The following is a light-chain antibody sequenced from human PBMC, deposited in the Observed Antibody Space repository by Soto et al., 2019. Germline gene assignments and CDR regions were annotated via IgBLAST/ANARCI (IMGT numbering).Light chain of an antibody. J-gene: IGKJ1*01. CDR1: QTISSW. V-gene: IGKV1-5*03. CDR2: KAS. Sequence: PATLSGSVGDRVTITCRASQTISSWLAWYQQKPGKAPKLLIYKASTLKSGVPSRFSGSGSGTEFTLTISSLQPDDFATYYCQHYNSYSEAFGQGTKVDIK. CDR3: QHYNSYSEA.